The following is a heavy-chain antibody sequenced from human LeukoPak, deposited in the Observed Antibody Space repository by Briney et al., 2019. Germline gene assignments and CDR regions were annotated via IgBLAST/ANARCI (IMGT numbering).Heavy chain of an antibody. CDR2: IIHTGIT. V-gene: IGHV4-34*01. CDR1: GGSFSGFY. Sequence: SETLSLTCAVYGGSFSGFYWTWIRQPPGEGLEWIGEIIHTGITNYNPSLSGRVTISLDTSNHQFSLKLSSVTAADTAVYYCARGLSSGWVDYWGQGTLVTVSS. D-gene: IGHD6-19*01. J-gene: IGHJ4*02. CDR3: ARGLSSGWVDY.